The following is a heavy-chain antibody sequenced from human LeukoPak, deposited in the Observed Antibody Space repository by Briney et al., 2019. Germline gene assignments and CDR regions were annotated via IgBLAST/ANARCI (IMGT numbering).Heavy chain of an antibody. CDR3: ARGVEMATIFGYYFDY. Sequence: SVKVSCKASGGTLSSYAISWVRQAPGQGLEWMGGIIPIFGTANYAQKFQGRVTITADESTSTAYMELSSLRSEDTAVYYCARGVEMATIFGYYFDYWGQGTLVTVSS. D-gene: IGHD5-24*01. CDR2: IIPIFGTA. CDR1: GGTLSSYA. V-gene: IGHV1-69*13. J-gene: IGHJ4*02.